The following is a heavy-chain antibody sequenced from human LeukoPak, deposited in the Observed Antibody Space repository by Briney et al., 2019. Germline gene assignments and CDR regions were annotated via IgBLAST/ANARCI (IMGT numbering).Heavy chain of an antibody. V-gene: IGHV1-8*01. J-gene: IGHJ4*02. D-gene: IGHD3-3*01. CDR2: MNPNSGNT. CDR1: GYTFTSYD. Sequence: ASVKVSCKASGYTFTSYDINWVRQATGQGLEWMGWMNPNSGNTGYAQKFQGRVTMTRNTSISTAYMELSSLRSEDTAVYYCATLPAHLEWSALWYWGQGTLVTVSS. CDR3: ATLPAHLEWSALWY.